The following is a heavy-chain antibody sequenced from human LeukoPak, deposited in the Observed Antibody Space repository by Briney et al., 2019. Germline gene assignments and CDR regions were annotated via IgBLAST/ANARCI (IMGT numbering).Heavy chain of an antibody. CDR3: ARGRDGYNLIDAFDI. CDR1: GFTVSSNY. CDR2: IYSGGST. D-gene: IGHD5-24*01. V-gene: IGHV3-66*01. J-gene: IGHJ3*02. Sequence: PGGSLRLSCAASGFTVSSNYMSWVRQAPGKGLEWVSVIYSGGSTYYADSVKGRFTISRDNSKNTLYLQMNSLRAEDTAVYYCARGRDGYNLIDAFDIWGQGTMVTVSS.